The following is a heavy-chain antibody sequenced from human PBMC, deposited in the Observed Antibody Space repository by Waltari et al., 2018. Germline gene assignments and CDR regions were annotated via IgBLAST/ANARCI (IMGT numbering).Heavy chain of an antibody. CDR2: IIPILGIA. CDR3: ARGSSIAAAPGY. Sequence: QVQLVQSGAEVKKPGSSVKVSCKASGGTFSSYTISWVRQAPGQGLEWMGRIIPILGIANYAQKVQGRVTITADKSTSTAYMELSSLRSEDTAVYYCARGSSIAAAPGYWGQGTLVTVSS. CDR1: GGTFSSYT. V-gene: IGHV1-69*02. D-gene: IGHD6-13*01. J-gene: IGHJ4*02.